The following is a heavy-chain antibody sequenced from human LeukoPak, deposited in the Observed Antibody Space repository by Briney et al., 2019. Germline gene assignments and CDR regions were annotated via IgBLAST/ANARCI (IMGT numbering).Heavy chain of an antibody. J-gene: IGHJ2*01. CDR2: IHYSGST. D-gene: IGHD6-19*01. CDR3: ARDLDSSGSYWYFDL. V-gene: IGHV4-59*01. CDR1: GGSISGYY. Sequence: SETLSLTCTVSGGSISGYYWSWIRQPPGQGLEWIGYIHYSGSTNYNPSLKSRVTISVDTSKNQFSLKLSSVTAADTAVYYCARDLDSSGSYWYFDLWGRGTLVTVSS.